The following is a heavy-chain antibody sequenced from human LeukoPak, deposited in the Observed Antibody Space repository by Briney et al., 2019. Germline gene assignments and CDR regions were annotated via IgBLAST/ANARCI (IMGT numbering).Heavy chain of an antibody. CDR2: ISYDGSYT. D-gene: IGHD1-26*01. Sequence: GRSLRLSCAASGFTFSTYAMHWVRQAPGKGLEWVAIISYDGSYTYYADSVKGRFTISRDNSENTLCLQMNSLRTEDTAVYYCARDVSVSYSWWFDPWGQGTLVIVSS. CDR3: ARDVSVSYSWWFDP. V-gene: IGHV3-30-3*01. J-gene: IGHJ5*02. CDR1: GFTFSTYA.